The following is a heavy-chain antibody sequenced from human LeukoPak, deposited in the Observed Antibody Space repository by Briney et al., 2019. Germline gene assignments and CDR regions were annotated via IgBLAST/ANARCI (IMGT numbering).Heavy chain of an antibody. V-gene: IGHV4-30-2*01. Sequence: SETLSLTCTVSGGSISSGGYYWSWIRQPPGKGLEWIGYIYHSGSTYYNPSLKSRVTISVDRSKNQFSLKLSSVTAADTAVYYCARVDRRCDAFDIWGQGTMVSVSS. D-gene: IGHD4-17*01. CDR1: GGSISSGGYY. J-gene: IGHJ3*02. CDR3: ARVDRRCDAFDI. CDR2: IYHSGST.